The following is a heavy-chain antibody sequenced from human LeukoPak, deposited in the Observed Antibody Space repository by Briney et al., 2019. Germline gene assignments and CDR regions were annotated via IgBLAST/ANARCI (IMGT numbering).Heavy chain of an antibody. V-gene: IGHV1-2*02. D-gene: IGHD4-23*01. CDR2: LNPNSGDT. Sequence: GASVKVSCKASGYTFTDYYMHWVRQAPGQGLEWMGWLNPNSGDTNYAQKFQGRVSMTGDTSISTAYMDLSDLRSDDTAVYYCARHPGKVTNDWYFDLWGRGTLVTVSS. J-gene: IGHJ2*01. CDR1: GYTFTDYY. CDR3: ARHPGKVTNDWYFDL.